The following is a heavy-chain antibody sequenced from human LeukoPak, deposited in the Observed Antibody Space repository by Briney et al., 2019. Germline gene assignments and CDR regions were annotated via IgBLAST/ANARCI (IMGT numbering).Heavy chain of an antibody. D-gene: IGHD3-16*01. J-gene: IGHJ5*02. CDR3: ARPKGGLGYNWLDP. V-gene: IGHV4-4*09. CDR2: IYTSGST. Sequence: PSETLSLTCTVSGGSIDSYYWSWIRQPPGKGLEWIGYIYTSGSTNYNPSLKSRVTISMDTSKKQISLKLSSVTAADTAVYYCARPKGGLGYNWLDPWGQGTLVTVSS. CDR1: GGSIDSYY.